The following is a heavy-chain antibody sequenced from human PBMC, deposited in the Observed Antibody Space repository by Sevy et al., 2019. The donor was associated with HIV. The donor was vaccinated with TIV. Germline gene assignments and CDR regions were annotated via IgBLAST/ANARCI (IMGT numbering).Heavy chain of an antibody. D-gene: IGHD3-22*01. V-gene: IGHV3-15*01. CDR3: TTDDFYDSSGADY. Sequence: GSLRLSCAASGFTFSNAWMSWVRQAPGKGLEWVGRIKSKTDGGTTYYAAPEKGRFTISRDDSKNTLYLQMNSLKTEDTAVYYWTTDDFYDSSGADYWGQGTLVTVSS. CDR1: GFTFSNAW. J-gene: IGHJ4*02. CDR2: IKSKTDGGTT.